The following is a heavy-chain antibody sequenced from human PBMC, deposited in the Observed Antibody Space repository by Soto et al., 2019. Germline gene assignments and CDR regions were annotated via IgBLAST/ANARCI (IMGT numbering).Heavy chain of an antibody. V-gene: IGHV3-23*01. CDR3: AKAGPYYDSSGYSQPFDY. Sequence: GGSLRLSCAASGFTFSNYAMSWVRQAPGKGLEWVSAISGSGGSTYYAASVKGRFTNARDNSKNTLYLQMNSLRAEDTAVYYCAKAGPYYDSSGYSQPFDYWGQGTLVTVSS. CDR1: GFTFSNYA. CDR2: ISGSGGST. D-gene: IGHD3-22*01. J-gene: IGHJ4*02.